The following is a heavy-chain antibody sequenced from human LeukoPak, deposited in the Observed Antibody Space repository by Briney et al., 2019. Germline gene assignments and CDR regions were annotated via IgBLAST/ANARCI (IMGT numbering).Heavy chain of an antibody. CDR1: GDSVSSNSAA. Sequence: SQTLSLTCGISGDSVSSNSAAWNLIRQSPSRGLEWLGRTYYRSKWYNDYAVTVKSRITINPDTSKNQFSLQLNSVTPDDTAVYYCARAQGVSGMNWFDPWGQGTLVAVSS. D-gene: IGHD2-8*01. J-gene: IGHJ5*02. CDR3: ARAQGVSGMNWFDP. CDR2: TYYRSKWYN. V-gene: IGHV6-1*01.